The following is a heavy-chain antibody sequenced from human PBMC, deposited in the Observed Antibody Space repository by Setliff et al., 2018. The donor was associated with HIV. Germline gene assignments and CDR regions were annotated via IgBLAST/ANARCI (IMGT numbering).Heavy chain of an antibody. Sequence: SETLSLTCAVYGGSFSGDYWVWIRQSPGKGLEWIGDISQTQSTNYDPSLKSRVATSLDTSKNQLPLKLTSVSAADTAVYYCARGRLRTVTSLIKKRASYTWLDPWGQGTLVTVSS. CDR3: ARGRLRTVTSLIKKRASYTWLDP. V-gene: IGHV4-34*01. J-gene: IGHJ5*02. D-gene: IGHD3-16*01. CDR2: ISQTQST. CDR1: GGSFSGDY.